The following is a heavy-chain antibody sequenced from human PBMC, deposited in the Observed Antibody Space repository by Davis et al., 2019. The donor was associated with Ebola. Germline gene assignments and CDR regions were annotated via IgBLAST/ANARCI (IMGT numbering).Heavy chain of an antibody. D-gene: IGHD3-22*01. CDR2: ISSSSSTI. CDR3: ARATYYYDSSGYWGAFDI. V-gene: IGHV3-48*02. J-gene: IGHJ3*02. Sequence: GGSLRLSCAASGFTFSSYSMNWVRQAPGKGLEWVSYISSSSSTIYYADSVKGRFTISRDNAKNSLYLQMNSLRDEDTAVYYCARATYYYDSSGYWGAFDIWGQGTMVTVSS. CDR1: GFTFSSYS.